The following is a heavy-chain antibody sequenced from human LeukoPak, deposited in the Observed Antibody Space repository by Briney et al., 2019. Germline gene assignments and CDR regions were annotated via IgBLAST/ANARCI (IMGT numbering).Heavy chain of an antibody. CDR1: GFTFSSYS. CDR2: ISSGSSYI. V-gene: IGHV3-21*01. J-gene: IGHJ4*02. Sequence: GGSLRLSCAASGFTFSSYSMNWVRQAPGKGLEWVSSISSGSSYIYYADSVKGRFTISRDNAKNSLYLQMNSLRAEDTAVYYCARVTEAPYYFDYWGQGTLVTVSS. CDR3: ARVTEAPYYFDY.